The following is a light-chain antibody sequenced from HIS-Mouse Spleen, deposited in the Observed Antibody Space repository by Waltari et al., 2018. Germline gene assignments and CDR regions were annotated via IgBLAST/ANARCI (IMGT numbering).Light chain of an antibody. CDR3: SSYTSSSFNVV. V-gene: IGLV2-14*03. CDR1: SSDVGGYNY. CDR2: DVS. J-gene: IGLJ2*01. Sequence: QSALTQPASVSGSPGQSITISCTGTSSDVGGYNYVSWYQQHPGKAPKLMIYDVSHRPSGVSNRFSGSKSGNTASLTISGLQAEDEADYYCSSYTSSSFNVVFGGGTKLTVL.